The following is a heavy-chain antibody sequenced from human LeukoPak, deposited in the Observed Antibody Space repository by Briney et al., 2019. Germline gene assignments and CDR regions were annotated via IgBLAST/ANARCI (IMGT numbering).Heavy chain of an antibody. V-gene: IGHV4-39*07. J-gene: IGHJ4*02. D-gene: IGHD3-3*01. CDR2: IYYSGST. CDR3: ARAGPPRGPTIFGVVIMGSGGLALDY. Sequence: PSETLSLTCTVSGGSISSSSYYWGWIRQPPGKGLEGIGSIYYSGSTYYNPSLKSRVTISVDTSKNQFSLKLSSVTAADTAVYYCARAGPPRGPTIFGVVIMGSGGLALDYWGQGTLVTVSS. CDR1: GGSISSSSYY.